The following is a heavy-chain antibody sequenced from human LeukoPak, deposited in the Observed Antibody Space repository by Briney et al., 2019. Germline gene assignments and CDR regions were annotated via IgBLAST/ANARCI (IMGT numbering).Heavy chain of an antibody. J-gene: IGHJ4*02. CDR1: GFTFSNYG. CDR2: VRSDGSHT. V-gene: IGHV3-30*02. CDR3: ARLYLLTGYSPPTN. Sequence: GGPLRFSCAAPGFTFSNYGMHWVGQAPGKGLDWVAFVRSDGSHTDSADSAKGRFTISRDNSKNTLYLQMNSLRAEDTAVYYCARLYLLTGYSPPTNWGQGTLVTVSS. D-gene: IGHD3-9*01.